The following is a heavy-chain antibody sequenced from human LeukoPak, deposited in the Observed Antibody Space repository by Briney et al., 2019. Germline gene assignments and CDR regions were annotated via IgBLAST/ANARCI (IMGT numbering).Heavy chain of an antibody. V-gene: IGHV3-11*04. J-gene: IGHJ4*02. CDR3: ASGSSSWYSDY. D-gene: IGHD6-13*01. CDR1: GFTFGDYY. Sequence: GGSLRLSGAASGFTFGDYYMTWIRQAPGKGLEWFSYISGDSDTIYYADSVKGRFTISRDNAKKSLYLQMYSLRAEDTAVYYCASGSSSWYSDYWGQGTLVTVSS. CDR2: ISGDSDTI.